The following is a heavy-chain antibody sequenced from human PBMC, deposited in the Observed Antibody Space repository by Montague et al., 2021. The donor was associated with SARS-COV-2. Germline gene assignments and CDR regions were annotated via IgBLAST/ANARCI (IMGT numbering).Heavy chain of an antibody. Sequence: SVKVSCKASGYTFTSYGISWVRQAPGQGLEWMGWISAYNGNTNYAQKLQGRVTMTTDTSTSTAYMELRSLRSDDTAVYYCARDHFDWLLFGHYYYYGMDVWGQGTTVTVSS. CDR3: ARDHFDWLLFGHYYYYGMDV. V-gene: IGHV1-18*04. CDR1: GYTFTSYG. D-gene: IGHD3-9*01. J-gene: IGHJ6*02. CDR2: ISAYNGNT.